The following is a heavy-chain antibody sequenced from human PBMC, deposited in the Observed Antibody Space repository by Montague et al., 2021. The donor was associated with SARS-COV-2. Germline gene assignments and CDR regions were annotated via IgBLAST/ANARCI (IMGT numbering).Heavy chain of an antibody. J-gene: IGHJ6*02. Sequence: SETLSLTCTVSGGSISSSSYYWGRIRQPPGKGLEWIGSIYYSGSTYYNPSLKSRVTISVDMSKNQFSLKLSSVTAADTAVYYCARVGRQQLVRLSGMDVWGQGTTVTVSS. CDR3: ARVGRQQLVRLSGMDV. CDR1: GGSISSSSYY. D-gene: IGHD6-13*01. CDR2: IYYSGST. V-gene: IGHV4-39*07.